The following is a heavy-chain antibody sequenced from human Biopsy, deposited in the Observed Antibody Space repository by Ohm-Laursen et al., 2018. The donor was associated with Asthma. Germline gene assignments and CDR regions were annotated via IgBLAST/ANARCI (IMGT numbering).Heavy chain of an antibody. Sequence: SSVKVSCKSLGGTFNTYVIGRVRQAPGQGLEWMGGINSVFGTTTYPQKFQDRATITADDSTSTVYMELSSLRPEDTAVYYCARKAGSCISRTCYSLDFWGQGTLVTVSS. J-gene: IGHJ4*02. CDR2: INSVFGTT. CDR1: GGTFNTYV. D-gene: IGHD2-2*01. CDR3: ARKAGSCISRTCYSLDF. V-gene: IGHV1-69*01.